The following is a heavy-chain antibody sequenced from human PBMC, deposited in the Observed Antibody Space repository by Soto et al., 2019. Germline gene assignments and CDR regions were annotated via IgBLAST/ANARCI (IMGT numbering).Heavy chain of an antibody. CDR3: ARVIPGVEAWFDP. CDR2: ISAYTDTP. J-gene: IGHJ5*02. D-gene: IGHD2-2*01. Sequence: ASVKVSCKASGYTFTNFGVTWVRRAPGQGLEWMGWISAYTDTPNYAQKFQGRVTMTIDTSTSTAYMDLRSLTSDDTAVYYCARVIPGVEAWFDPWGQGTLVTVSA. V-gene: IGHV1-18*01. CDR1: GYTFTNFG.